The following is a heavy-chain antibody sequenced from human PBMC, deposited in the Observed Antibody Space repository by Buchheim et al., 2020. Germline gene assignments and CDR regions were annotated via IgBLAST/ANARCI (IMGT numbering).Heavy chain of an antibody. Sequence: QVQLQESGPGRVKPLETLSLTCTVPGGSISSNYWTWIRQPPGRGLEYIGYIPYSGSTNYTPSLKSPVTISVDTSKNQLSLKVSSVTAAETAVYYCARGDYYFDYWGQGT. CDR2: IPYSGST. CDR3: ARGDYYFDY. CDR1: GGSISSNY. J-gene: IGHJ4*02. D-gene: IGHD3/OR15-3a*01. V-gene: IGHV4-59*01.